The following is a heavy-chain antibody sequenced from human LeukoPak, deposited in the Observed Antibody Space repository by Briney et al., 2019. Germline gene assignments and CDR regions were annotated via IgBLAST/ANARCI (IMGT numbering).Heavy chain of an antibody. Sequence: SETLSLTCGVSGGSITTTNWWTWVRQPPGKGLEWIGEVHLDGRTNYNPSLESRLTMSVDLSENHISLRLTAVTAADTAVYYCAREGGFYRPLDYSGQGTLVTVSS. CDR2: VHLDGRT. CDR3: AREGGFYRPLDY. D-gene: IGHD3-3*01. CDR1: GGSITTTNW. J-gene: IGHJ4*02. V-gene: IGHV4-4*02.